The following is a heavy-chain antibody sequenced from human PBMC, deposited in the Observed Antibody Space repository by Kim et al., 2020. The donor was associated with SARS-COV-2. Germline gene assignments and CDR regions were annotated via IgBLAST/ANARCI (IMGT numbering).Heavy chain of an antibody. V-gene: IGHV4-34*01. CDR2: INHSGST. D-gene: IGHD6-13*01. Sequence: SETLSLTCAVYGGSFSGYYWSWIRQPPGKGLEWIGEINHSGSTNYNPSLKSRVTISVDTSKNQFSLKLSSVTAADTAVYYCARGPQSPGKEAPGYSSSWRRPSGSVGWFDPWGQGTLVTVSS. CDR1: GGSFSGYY. CDR3: ARGPQSPGKEAPGYSSSWRRPSGSVGWFDP. J-gene: IGHJ5*02.